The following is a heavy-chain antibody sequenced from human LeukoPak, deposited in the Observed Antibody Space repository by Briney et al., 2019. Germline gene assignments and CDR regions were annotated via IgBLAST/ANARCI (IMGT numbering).Heavy chain of an antibody. CDR2: IYHSGST. Sequence: SGTLSLTCAVSGGSISSSNWWSWIHQPPGKGQEWIGEIYHSGSTNYNPSLKSRVTISIDPSKKQFSLKVNSVTAADTAVYYCVRDRQYCSGGNCYSEDLPDSWGQGTLVIVSS. J-gene: IGHJ4*02. D-gene: IGHD2-15*01. CDR3: VRDRQYCSGGNCYSEDLPDS. V-gene: IGHV4-4*02. CDR1: GGSISSSNW.